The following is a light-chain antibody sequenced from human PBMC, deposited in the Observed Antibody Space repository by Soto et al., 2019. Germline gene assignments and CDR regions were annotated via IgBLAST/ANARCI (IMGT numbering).Light chain of an antibody. J-gene: IGKJ1*01. Sequence: EIVMTQSPATLSVSPGERATLSCRASQSVSSNLALYQQKPGQAPSLLIYGASTRATGIPARFSGSGSGTEFTLTISSLQSEDFAVYYCQQYNNWLGTFGQGTKVEIK. CDR2: GAS. CDR3: QQYNNWLGT. CDR1: QSVSSN. V-gene: IGKV3-15*01.